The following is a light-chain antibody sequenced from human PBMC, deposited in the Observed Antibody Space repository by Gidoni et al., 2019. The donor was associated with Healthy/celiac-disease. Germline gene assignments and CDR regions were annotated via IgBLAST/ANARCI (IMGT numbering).Light chain of an antibody. J-gene: IGKJ4*01. CDR3: QQYNNWPPPLT. CDR2: AAS. Sequence: IVMTQTPATLSVSPGERATLSCRASQGVSSNLAWYQQKPSQAPMLLLYAASTRATGIPARFSGSGSGTEFTLTISSLQSEDFAVYYCQQYNNWPPPLTFGGGTKVEIK. CDR1: QGVSSN. V-gene: IGKV3-15*01.